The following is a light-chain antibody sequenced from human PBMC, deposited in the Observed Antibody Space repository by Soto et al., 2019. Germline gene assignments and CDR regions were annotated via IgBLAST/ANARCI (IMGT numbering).Light chain of an antibody. J-gene: IGLJ1*01. V-gene: IGLV2-14*03. CDR1: SSDVGAYNS. CDR2: SVT. CDR3: SSATSSSTYL. Sequence: QSVLTQPASVSGSPGQSITISCTGTSSDVGAYNSVSWYQQHPDKAPKLIIFSVTSRTSGRSDRFSGSKSDNTAALTISGLRTEDEADYYCSSATSSSTYLFGTGTKVTVL.